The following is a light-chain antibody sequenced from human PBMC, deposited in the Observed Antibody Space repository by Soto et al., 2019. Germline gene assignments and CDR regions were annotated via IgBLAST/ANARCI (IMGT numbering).Light chain of an antibody. CDR2: DVS. Sequence: QSALTQPRSVSGSPGQSVTISCTGASRNVGGYEYVSWCQHHAGKVPKLMIYDVSKRPSGVPDRFSGSKSGNTASLTISGLQAEDEADYYCCSYAGTYTYVFGTGTKVTVL. CDR1: SRNVGGYEY. J-gene: IGLJ1*01. V-gene: IGLV2-11*01. CDR3: CSYAGTYTYV.